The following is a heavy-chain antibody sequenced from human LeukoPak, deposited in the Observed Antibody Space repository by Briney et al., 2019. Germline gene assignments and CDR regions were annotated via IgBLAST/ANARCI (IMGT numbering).Heavy chain of an antibody. Sequence: SETLSLTCAVSGYSISSGYYWGWIRQPPGKGLEWIGSIYHSGSTYYNPSLKSRVTISVDTSKNQFSLKLSSVTAADTAVYYCARDDYDFWSGTLDYWGQGTLVTVSS. J-gene: IGHJ4*02. CDR1: GYSISSGYY. CDR2: IYHSGST. CDR3: ARDDYDFWSGTLDY. D-gene: IGHD3-3*01. V-gene: IGHV4-38-2*02.